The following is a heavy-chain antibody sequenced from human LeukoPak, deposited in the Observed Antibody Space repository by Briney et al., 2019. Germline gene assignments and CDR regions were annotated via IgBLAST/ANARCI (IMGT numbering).Heavy chain of an antibody. D-gene: IGHD1-1*01. CDR1: GFTFTSYA. CDR3: AIWTSGNY. CDR2: MDPTGSQK. V-gene: IGHV3-7*01. Sequence: GGSLRLSCAAAGFTFTSYAMSWVRQAPGKGLEWVANMDPTGSQKRYVDSVRGRFTISKDNPGASLYLDMHSLRAEDTAIYYCAIWTSGNYWGQGTLVTVSS. J-gene: IGHJ4*02.